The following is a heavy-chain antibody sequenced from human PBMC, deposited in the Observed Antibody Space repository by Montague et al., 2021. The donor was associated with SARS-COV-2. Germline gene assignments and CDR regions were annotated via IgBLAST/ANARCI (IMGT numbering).Heavy chain of an antibody. CDR1: GGSISSSSYY. D-gene: IGHD3-9*01. Sequence: SETLSLTCTVSGGSISSSSYYWGWIRQPPGKGLEWIGSIYYSGSTYYNPSLKSRVTISVDTSKNQFSLKLSSVTAADTAVYYCARDGSLRFEILSGSRHYYYGMDVWGQGTTVTVSS. CDR3: ARDGSLRFEILSGSRHYYYGMDV. V-gene: IGHV4-39*07. CDR2: IYYSGST. J-gene: IGHJ6*02.